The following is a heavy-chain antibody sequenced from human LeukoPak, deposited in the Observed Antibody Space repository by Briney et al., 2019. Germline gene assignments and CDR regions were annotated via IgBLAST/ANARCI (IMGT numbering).Heavy chain of an antibody. V-gene: IGHV3-23*01. CDR2: ISVSGGRT. D-gene: IGHD1-1*01. J-gene: IGHJ5*02. Sequence: GGSLRLSCAASGFTFSSYAMSWVRQAPGKGLEWVSSISVSGGRTNYADSVKGRFTISRDNSKNTLYLQMNSLRAEDTAVYYCAKGRRVGGTTYNWFDPWGQGALVTVSS. CDR3: AKGRRVGGTTYNWFDP. CDR1: GFTFSSYA.